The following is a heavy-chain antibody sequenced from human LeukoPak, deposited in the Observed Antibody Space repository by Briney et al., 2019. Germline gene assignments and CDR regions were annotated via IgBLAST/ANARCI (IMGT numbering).Heavy chain of an antibody. CDR1: GGSISSSSYY. J-gene: IGHJ6*03. CDR3: ARGVYDFYYMDV. Sequence: SETLSLTCTVSGGSISSSSYYWGWIRQPPGKGLEWIGSIYYSGSTYYNPSLKSRVTISVDTSKNQFSLKLSSVTAADTAVYYCARGVYDFYYMDVWGKGTTVTVSS. CDR2: IYYSGST. D-gene: IGHD3-3*01. V-gene: IGHV4-39*07.